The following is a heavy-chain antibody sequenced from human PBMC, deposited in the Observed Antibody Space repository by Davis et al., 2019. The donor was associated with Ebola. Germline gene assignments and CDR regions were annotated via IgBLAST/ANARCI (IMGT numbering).Heavy chain of an antibody. Sequence: GGSLRLSCAVSGFTVSTNYMSWVRQAPGKGLEWVAVISYDGSNKYYADSVKGRFTISRDNSKNTLYLQMSSLRAEDTAVYYCARDLPGGDWYFDLWGRGTLVTVSS. CDR3: ARDLPGGDWYFDL. J-gene: IGHJ2*01. CDR2: ISYDGSNK. D-gene: IGHD1-14*01. CDR1: GFTVSTNY. V-gene: IGHV3-30*04.